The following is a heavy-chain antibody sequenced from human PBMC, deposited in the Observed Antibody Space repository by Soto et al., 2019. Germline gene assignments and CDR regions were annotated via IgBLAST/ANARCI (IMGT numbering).Heavy chain of an antibody. CDR3: ARDGYCSSTSCYVGWFDP. J-gene: IGHJ5*02. V-gene: IGHV4-34*01. Sequence: SETLSLTCAVYGGSFSGYYWSWIRQPPGKGLEWIGEINHSGSTNYNPSLKSRVTISVDTSKNQFSLKLGSVTAADTAVYYCARDGYCSSTSCYVGWFDPWGQGTLVTVSS. CDR2: INHSGST. D-gene: IGHD2-2*01. CDR1: GGSFSGYY.